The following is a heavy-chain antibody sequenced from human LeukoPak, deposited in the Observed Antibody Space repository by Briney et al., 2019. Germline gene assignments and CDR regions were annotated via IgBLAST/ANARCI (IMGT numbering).Heavy chain of an antibody. CDR1: GGSISSSSYY. V-gene: IGHV4-39*07. Sequence: PSETLSLTCTVSGGSISSSSYYWGWIRQPPGKGLEWIGSIYYSGSTYYNPSLKSRVTISVDTSKNQFSLKLSSVTAADTAVYYCARLKSPYYFDYWGQGTLVTVSS. CDR3: ARLKSPYYFDY. CDR2: IYYSGST. J-gene: IGHJ4*02.